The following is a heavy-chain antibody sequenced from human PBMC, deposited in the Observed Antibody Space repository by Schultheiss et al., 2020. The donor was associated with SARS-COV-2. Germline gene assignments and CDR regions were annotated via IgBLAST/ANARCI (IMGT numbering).Heavy chain of an antibody. Sequence: SVKVSCKASGGTFSSYAISWVRQAPGQGLEWMGGIIPIFGTANYAQKFQGRVTITADESTSTAYMELSSLRSEDTAVYYCAREVVVVPAATYYYYGMDVWGQGTTVTVSS. CDR3: AREVVVVPAATYYYYGMDV. CDR2: IIPIFGTA. D-gene: IGHD2-2*01. V-gene: IGHV1-69*13. CDR1: GGTFSSYA. J-gene: IGHJ6*02.